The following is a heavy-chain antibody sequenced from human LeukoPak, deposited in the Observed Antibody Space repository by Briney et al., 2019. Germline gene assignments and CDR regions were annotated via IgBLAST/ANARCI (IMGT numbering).Heavy chain of an antibody. D-gene: IGHD4-23*01. V-gene: IGHV3-30*14. CDR3: ARRAGGYSHPYDY. J-gene: IGHJ4*02. Sequence: GGSLRLSCVVSGFTFSSYALYWVRRAPGKGLEWEGVISYDGSYKYYADSVKGRFTISRDNSKNTLYLQMNSLRAEDTAVYYCARRAGGYSHPYDYWGQGTLVTVSS. CDR2: ISYDGSYK. CDR1: GFTFSSYA.